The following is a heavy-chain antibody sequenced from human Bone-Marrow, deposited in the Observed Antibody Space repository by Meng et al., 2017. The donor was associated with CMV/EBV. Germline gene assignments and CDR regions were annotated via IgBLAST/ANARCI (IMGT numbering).Heavy chain of an antibody. D-gene: IGHD2-8*02. CDR1: GGSIRSEGYY. CDR2: IYFRGAT. V-gene: IGHV4-31*03. Sequence: SETLSFTCTVSGGSIRSEGYYWTWIRQRPGTGLEWIGYIYFRGATYCNPSLKSRLIISVDTSKNQFSLNLTSVTAADTAVYYCARFPYYCSGSACPPWNAFDIWGLGTTVTGSS. J-gene: IGHJ3*02. CDR3: ARFPYYCSGSACPPWNAFDI.